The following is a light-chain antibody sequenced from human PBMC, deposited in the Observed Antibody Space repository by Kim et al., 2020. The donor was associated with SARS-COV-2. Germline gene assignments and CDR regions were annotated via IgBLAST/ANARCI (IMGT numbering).Light chain of an antibody. CDR2: KES. J-gene: IGKJ1*01. Sequence: DIQMTQSPSTLSASVGDRVTITCRASQSISSWLAWYQQKPGKAPKLLIYKESSLESGVPSRFSGSGSGTEFTLTISSLQPDDFASYYFQQYNSYSRSWTFGQGTKVDI. CDR3: QQYNSYSRSWT. V-gene: IGKV1-5*03. CDR1: QSISSW.